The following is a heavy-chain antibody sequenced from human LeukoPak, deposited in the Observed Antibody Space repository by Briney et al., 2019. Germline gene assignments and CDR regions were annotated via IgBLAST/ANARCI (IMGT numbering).Heavy chain of an antibody. J-gene: IGHJ4*02. CDR2: INHSGST. D-gene: IGHD3-9*01. CDR3: ARNVGYDILIGRTRAGRYFDY. V-gene: IGHV4-34*01. CDR1: GGSLRGYY. Sequence: KPSETLSLTCAVYGGSLRGYYWSWIRQPPGKGLEWIGEINHSGSTKYNPSLKRRVTISVDTSKNQCSLKLSSVPAADTVVYYCARNVGYDILIGRTRAGRYFDYWGQGTLVTVSS.